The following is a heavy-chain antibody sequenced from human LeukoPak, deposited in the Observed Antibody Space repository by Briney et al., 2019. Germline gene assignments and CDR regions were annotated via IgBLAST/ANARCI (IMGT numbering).Heavy chain of an antibody. J-gene: IGHJ3*01. Sequence: GGSLRLSCEASGSTFDNYAMSWVRQAPGKGLEWVSTIGISAGSTYYADAVKGRFTISRDNSKKTVILQMNRLRVEDTAVYYCAKDRWEITLGDAFGFWGQGTKVAVSS. V-gene: IGHV3-23*01. D-gene: IGHD3-16*01. CDR2: IGISAGST. CDR3: AKDRWEITLGDAFGF. CDR1: GSTFDNYA.